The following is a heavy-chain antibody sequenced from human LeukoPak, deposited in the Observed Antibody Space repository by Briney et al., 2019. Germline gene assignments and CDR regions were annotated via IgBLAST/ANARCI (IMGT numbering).Heavy chain of an antibody. J-gene: IGHJ4*02. CDR1: GGSFSIYA. V-gene: IGHV1-69*04. D-gene: IGHD5-12*01. CDR2: LIPVLGMS. CDR3: ARDRGGGFDLAFFDH. Sequence: SVKVSCKSSGGSFSIYAVNWVRQAPGQGLEWMGRLIPVLGMSHYAQGFQGRVTLTADRSTNTAYMELDRLTSDDTAVYFCARDRGGGFDLAFFDHWGQGTLVTVSS.